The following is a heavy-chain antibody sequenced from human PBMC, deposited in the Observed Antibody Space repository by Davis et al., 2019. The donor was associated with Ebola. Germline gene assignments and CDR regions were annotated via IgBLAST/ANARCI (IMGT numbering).Heavy chain of an antibody. J-gene: IGHJ6*02. D-gene: IGHD3-10*01. CDR3: ARDYGYGMDV. CDR2: IIPIFGTA. V-gene: IGHV1-69*13. CDR1: GGTFSSYA. Sequence: AASVKVSCKASGGTFSSYAINWVRQAPGQGLEWMGGIIPIFGTANYAQKFQGRVTITADESTSTAYMELSSLRSEDTAVYYCARDYGYGMDVWGQGTTVTVSS.